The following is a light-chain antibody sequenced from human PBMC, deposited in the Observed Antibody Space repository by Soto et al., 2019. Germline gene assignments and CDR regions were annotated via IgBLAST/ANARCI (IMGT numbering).Light chain of an antibody. Sequence: QLVLTQPPSASASLGASVKLTCTLSSEHSGYSIAWHQQQPDKGPRYLMKLKSDGSHNRGDGIPDRFSGSSSGAERYLTISSLQSEDEADYYCQTWGTGIVVFGGGTKLTVL. CDR2: LKSDGSH. J-gene: IGLJ2*01. CDR1: SEHSGYS. CDR3: QTWGTGIVV. V-gene: IGLV4-69*01.